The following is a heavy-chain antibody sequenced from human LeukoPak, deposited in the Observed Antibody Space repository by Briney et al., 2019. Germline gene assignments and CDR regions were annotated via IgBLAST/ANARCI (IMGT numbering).Heavy chain of an antibody. CDR2: ISGRGGRT. CDR3: AKLRADHDAFDI. V-gene: IGHV3-23*01. CDR1: GFTFSNYA. J-gene: IGHJ3*02. Sequence: GGSLRLSCAASGFTFSNYAMSWVRQAAGKGRGWVTDISGRGGRTYSADPVKGRFTISRDNCKTTQYLQMTSMRAEDTAVYYCAKLRADHDAFDIWGQGTMVTVSS.